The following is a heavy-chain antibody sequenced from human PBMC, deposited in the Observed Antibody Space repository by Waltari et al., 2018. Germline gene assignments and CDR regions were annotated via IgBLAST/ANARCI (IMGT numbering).Heavy chain of an antibody. CDR1: GFTFSSYA. CDR3: ARSRTYYYDSSGLRDAFDI. Sequence: EVQLVESGGGLVQPGGSLRLSCAASGFTFSSYAMSWVRQAPGKGLEWVSVIYRGGSTYYADSVKGRFTISRDNSKNTLYLQMNSLRAEDTAVYYCARSRTYYYDSSGLRDAFDIWGQGTMVTVSS. CDR2: IYRGGST. D-gene: IGHD3-22*01. J-gene: IGHJ3*02. V-gene: IGHV3-23*03.